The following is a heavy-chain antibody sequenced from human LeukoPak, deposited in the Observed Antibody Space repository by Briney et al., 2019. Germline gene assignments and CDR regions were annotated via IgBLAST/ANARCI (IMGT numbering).Heavy chain of an antibody. J-gene: IGHJ6*04. CDR2: INHSGST. Sequence: GSLRLSCAASGFTFSSYWMSWIRQPPGKGLEWIGEINHSGSTNYNPSLKSRVTISVDTSKNQFSLKLSSVTAADTAVYYCAIRVMVRGPFGVWGKGTTVTVSS. D-gene: IGHD3-10*01. CDR3: AIRVMVRGPFGV. CDR1: GFTFSSYW. V-gene: IGHV4-34*08.